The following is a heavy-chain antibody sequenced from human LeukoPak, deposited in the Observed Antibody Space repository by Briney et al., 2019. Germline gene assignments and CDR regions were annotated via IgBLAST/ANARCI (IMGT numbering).Heavy chain of an antibody. CDR1: GGSVSSASYY. CDR3: ARDCDWNDVDYYYGLDV. V-gene: IGHV4-61*01. CDR2: VYYSGST. D-gene: IGHD1-1*01. Sequence: PSETLSLTCTVSGGSVSSASYYWSWMRQPPGKGLEWIGYVYYSGSTNYNPSLKSRVTISVDTSKNQFFLKLTSVTAADTAVYYCARDCDWNDVDYYYGLDVWGQGTTVTVSS. J-gene: IGHJ6*02.